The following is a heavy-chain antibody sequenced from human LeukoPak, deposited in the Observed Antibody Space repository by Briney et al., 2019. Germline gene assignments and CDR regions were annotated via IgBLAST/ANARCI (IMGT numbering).Heavy chain of an antibody. V-gene: IGHV4-34*01. Sequence: PSETLSLTCAVYGGSFSGYYWSWLRQPPGKGLEWIGEINHSGSTNYNPSLKSRVTISVDTSKNQFSLKLRSVTAADTAVYYCASGYGSGSYFYVYYFDYWGQGTLVTVSS. CDR3: ASGYGSGSYFYVYYFDY. D-gene: IGHD3-10*01. CDR1: GGSFSGYY. CDR2: INHSGST. J-gene: IGHJ4*02.